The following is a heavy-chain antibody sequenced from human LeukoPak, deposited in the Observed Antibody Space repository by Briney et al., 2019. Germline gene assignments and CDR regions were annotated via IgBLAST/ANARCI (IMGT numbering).Heavy chain of an antibody. CDR2: IYTSGST. V-gene: IGHV4-4*07. CDR3: VLAEGYCSSTSCRNRDY. J-gene: IGHJ4*02. CDR1: GGSISSYY. Sequence: TSETLSLTCTVSGGSISSYYWSWIRQPAGKGLEWIGRIYTSGSTNYNPSLKSRVTMSVDTSKNQFSLKLSSVTAADTAVYYCVLAEGYCSSTSCRNRDYWGQGTLVTVSS. D-gene: IGHD2-2*01.